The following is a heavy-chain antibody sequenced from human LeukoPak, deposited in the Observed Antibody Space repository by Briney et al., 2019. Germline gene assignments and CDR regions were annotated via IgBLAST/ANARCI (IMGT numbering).Heavy chain of an antibody. Sequence: GGSLRLSCAASGLTFSNYWMDWVRQAPGKGLEWVAIIKQDGSEKYYVDSVKGRFTISRDNAEKSLYLQMNSLRAADTAVYYCATSRTSDYWGQGTLVTVSS. CDR1: GLTFSNYW. J-gene: IGHJ4*02. CDR2: IKQDGSEK. CDR3: ATSRTSDY. D-gene: IGHD1-14*01. V-gene: IGHV3-7*03.